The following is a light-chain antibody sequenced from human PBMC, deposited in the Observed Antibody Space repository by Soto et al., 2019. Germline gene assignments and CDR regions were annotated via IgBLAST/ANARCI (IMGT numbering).Light chain of an antibody. Sequence: IQLTQSPSSLSASVGDRVTITCRASQGISSYLAWYQQKPGKAPKLLIYAASTLQSGVPSRFSGSGSGTDFTLTISSLQPEHFATYYCQQINSYPLTFGGGTKVDIK. CDR1: QGISSY. CDR3: QQINSYPLT. CDR2: AAS. V-gene: IGKV1-9*01. J-gene: IGKJ4*01.